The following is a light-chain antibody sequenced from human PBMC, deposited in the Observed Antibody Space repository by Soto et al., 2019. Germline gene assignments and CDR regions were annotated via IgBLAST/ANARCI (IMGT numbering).Light chain of an antibody. CDR3: QQFSSYQLT. CDR2: DAS. V-gene: IGKV3-20*01. CDR1: QTVRNNY. J-gene: IGKJ4*01. Sequence: EFVFTQSPGTLSLSPGERATLSCRSSQTVRNNYLAWYQQKPGQAPRLLIYDASSRATGIPDRFSGGGSGTDFTLTISRLEPEDFAVYYCQQFSSYQLTFGGGTKVDIK.